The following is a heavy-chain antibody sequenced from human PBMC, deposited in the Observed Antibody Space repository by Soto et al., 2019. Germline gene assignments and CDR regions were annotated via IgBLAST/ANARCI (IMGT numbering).Heavy chain of an antibody. V-gene: IGHV3-74*01. D-gene: IGHD5-12*01. Sequence: GGSLRLSCVASEFTFSNYWMHWVRQAPGRGLVWVSRISPDSFSTIYADSVRGRFTISRDNAKNTLYLQMNSLRAEDTAVYYCVRDLTDGYVDFDSWGQGTPVTV. J-gene: IGHJ4*02. CDR1: EFTFSNYW. CDR2: ISPDSFST. CDR3: VRDLTDGYVDFDS.